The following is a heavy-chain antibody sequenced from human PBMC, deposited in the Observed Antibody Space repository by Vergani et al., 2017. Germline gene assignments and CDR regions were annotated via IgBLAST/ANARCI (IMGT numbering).Heavy chain of an antibody. CDR2: LYYSGST. CDR1: GGSISSGGYY. J-gene: IGHJ4*02. V-gene: IGHV4-31*03. D-gene: IGHD6-19*01. CDR3: ARVGGGDIGYEIDSSGWKLFDY. Sequence: QVQLQESGPGLVKPSQTLSLTCTVSGGSISSGGYYWSWIRHPPGKGLDGIGYLYYSGSTYYNPSRKSRVTIEVDTSKNQFSRKLSSVTAADTAVYYCARVGGGDIGYEIDSSGWKLFDYWGQGTLVTVSS.